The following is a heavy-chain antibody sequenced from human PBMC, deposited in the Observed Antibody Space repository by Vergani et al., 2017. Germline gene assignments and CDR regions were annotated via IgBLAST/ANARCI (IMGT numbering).Heavy chain of an antibody. J-gene: IGHJ6*02. V-gene: IGHV3-23*01. CDR1: GFIFSSYA. CDR3: ARDLPPNYYGMDV. Sequence: EVQLLESGGGLVQRGGSLRLSCAASGFIFSSYAMSWVRQAPGRGLEWVSAISGGGGSTYYADSVKGRFTTSRDNSKNTLYLQMNSLRAEDTAVYYCARDLPPNYYGMDVWGQGTTVTVSS. CDR2: ISGGGGST.